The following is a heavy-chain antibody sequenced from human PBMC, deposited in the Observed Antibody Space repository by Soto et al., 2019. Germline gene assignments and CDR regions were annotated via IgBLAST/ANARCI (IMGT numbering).Heavy chain of an antibody. CDR2: IYYSGST. CDR3: ARKSGYEDGEAEDYFDF. D-gene: IGHD5-12*01. Sequence: QVQLQESGPGLVKPSQTLSLTYTVSGGSIRSSGYYWSWIRQHPGKGLEWIGYIYYSGSTYYNPSLKRRVSMSVDQSKNQSSLKLGCVTAADTAVYYCARKSGYEDGEAEDYFDFWGQGTLVAVSS. V-gene: IGHV4-31*03. J-gene: IGHJ4*02. CDR1: GGSIRSSGYY.